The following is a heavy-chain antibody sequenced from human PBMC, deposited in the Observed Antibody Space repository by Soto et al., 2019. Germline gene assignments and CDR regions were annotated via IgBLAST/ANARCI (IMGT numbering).Heavy chain of an antibody. D-gene: IGHD4-17*01. Sequence: VQLTESGPGLVRPSGTMSLTCDVSGGSITTSGLWTWVSQFPVRGLEWIGEIAHDGHTKYNPSLSGRVTMSVVLSNSQFSLNVASVNAADTAVYFCAGVRDYDYWGQGTLVTFSS. J-gene: IGHJ4*02. CDR1: GGSITTSGL. CDR3: AGVRDYDY. CDR2: IAHDGHT. V-gene: IGHV4-4*02.